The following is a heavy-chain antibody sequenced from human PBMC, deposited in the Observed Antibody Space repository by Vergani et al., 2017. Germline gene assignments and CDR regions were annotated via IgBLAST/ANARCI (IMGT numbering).Heavy chain of an antibody. CDR3: ARVGYDFWSGYSGPSYFDY. Sequence: QVQLVQSGAEVKKPGSSVKVSCKASGGTFSSYAISWVRQAPGQGLEWMGGIIPIFGIANYAQKFQGRVTITADKSTSTAYMELSSLRSEDTAVYYCARVGYDFWSGYSGPSYFDYWGQGTLVTVSS. J-gene: IGHJ4*02. CDR2: IIPIFGIA. D-gene: IGHD3-3*01. V-gene: IGHV1-69*17. CDR1: GGTFSSYA.